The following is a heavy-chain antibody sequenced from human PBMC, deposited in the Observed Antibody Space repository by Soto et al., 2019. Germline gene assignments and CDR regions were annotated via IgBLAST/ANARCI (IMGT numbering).Heavy chain of an antibody. CDR1: GGSISSTNYY. CDR3: ARILRVDIVATSPFDN. Sequence: KPSETLSLTCTVSGGSISSTNYYWGWIRQPPGKGLEWIGSMYYSGSTYYNPSLKSRVTISIDTSKNQFSLKLRSVTAADTAMYYCARILRVDIVATSPFDNWGQGTLVTVSS. D-gene: IGHD5-12*01. CDR2: MYYSGST. J-gene: IGHJ4*02. V-gene: IGHV4-39*01.